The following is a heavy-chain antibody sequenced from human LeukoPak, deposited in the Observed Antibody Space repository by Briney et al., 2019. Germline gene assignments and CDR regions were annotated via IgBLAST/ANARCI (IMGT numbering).Heavy chain of an antibody. CDR3: ARAIRGYSYGYQLLFAYFDY. CDR1: GFTFSDYY. Sequence: PGGSLRLSCAASGFTFSDYYMSWIRQAPGKGLEWVSYISSSGSTIYYADSVKGRFTISRDNAKNSLYLQMNSLRAEDTAVYYCARAIRGYSYGYQLLFAYFDYWGQGTLVTVSS. J-gene: IGHJ4*02. CDR2: ISSSGSTI. V-gene: IGHV3-11*01. D-gene: IGHD5-18*01.